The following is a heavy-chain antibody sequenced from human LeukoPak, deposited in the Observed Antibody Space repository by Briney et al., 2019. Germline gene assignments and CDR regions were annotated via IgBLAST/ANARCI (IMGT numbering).Heavy chain of an antibody. J-gene: IGHJ5*02. V-gene: IGHV3-74*01. CDR1: GFIFSSTW. Sequence: PGGSLRLSCAGSGFIFSSTWMHWVRQAPGEGLVWVSRINSDGSRTDYADSVKGRFTISRDNAKNTLYLQMSSLRADDTAVYYCARVGGCSGITCYGYNWFDTWGRGTLVTVSS. D-gene: IGHD3-10*01. CDR2: INSDGSRT. CDR3: ARVGGCSGITCYGYNWFDT.